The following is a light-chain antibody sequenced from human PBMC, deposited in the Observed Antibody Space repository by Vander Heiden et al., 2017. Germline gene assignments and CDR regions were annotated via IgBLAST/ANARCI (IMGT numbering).Light chain of an antibody. CDR2: GAS. J-gene: IGKJ1*01. Sequence: NVLTQSPATLSLSPGERATLSCRASQSVSSNNSACQQQNPDQAPRLIIYGASSTATGIPDRFSGSASAAVFPITIRILAPEDFAVYYCQRNSGSPTPFGQGTRVEIK. V-gene: IGKV3-20*01. CDR1: QSVSSNN. CDR3: QRNSGSPTP.